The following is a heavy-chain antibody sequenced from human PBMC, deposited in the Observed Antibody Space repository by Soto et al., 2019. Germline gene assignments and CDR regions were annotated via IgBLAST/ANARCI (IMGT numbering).Heavy chain of an antibody. J-gene: IGHJ4*02. CDR3: ARVTNVLLWFGESQYYFDY. D-gene: IGHD3-10*01. CDR2: IYYSGST. V-gene: IGHV4-30-4*01. Sequence: QVQLQESGPGLVKPSQTLSLTCTVSGGSISSGDYYWSWIRQPPGKGLEWIGYIYYSGSTYYNPSLKSRVTISVDTSKNQFSLKLSSVTAADTAVYYCARVTNVLLWFGESQYYFDYWGQGTLVTVSS. CDR1: GGSISSGDYY.